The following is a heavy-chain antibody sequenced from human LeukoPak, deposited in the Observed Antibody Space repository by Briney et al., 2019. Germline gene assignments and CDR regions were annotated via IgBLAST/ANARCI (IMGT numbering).Heavy chain of an antibody. Sequence: LSLTCTVSGGSISGYYWSWIRQPPGKGLEWVSYISSSGGTIYYADSVKGRFTISRDNAKNSLYLQMNSLRAEDTAVYYCAELGITTIGGVWGKGTTVTVSS. D-gene: IGHD3-10*02. V-gene: IGHV3-11*04. CDR3: AELGITTIGGV. CDR1: GGSISGYY. CDR2: ISSSGGTI. J-gene: IGHJ6*04.